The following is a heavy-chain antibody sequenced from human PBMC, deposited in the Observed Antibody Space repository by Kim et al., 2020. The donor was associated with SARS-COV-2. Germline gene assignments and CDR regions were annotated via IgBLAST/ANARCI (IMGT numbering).Heavy chain of an antibody. CDR1: GFTFSDYY. V-gene: IGHV3-11*01. D-gene: IGHD3-10*01. CDR3: AKDYYGSGSYYNVYYYGMDV. Sequence: GGSLRLSCAASGFTFSDYYMSWIRQAPGKGLEWVSYISSSGSTIYYADSVKGRFTISRDNAKNSLYLQMNSLRAEDTAVYYCAKDYYGSGSYYNVYYYGMDVWGQGTTVTVSS. CDR2: ISSSGSTI. J-gene: IGHJ6*02.